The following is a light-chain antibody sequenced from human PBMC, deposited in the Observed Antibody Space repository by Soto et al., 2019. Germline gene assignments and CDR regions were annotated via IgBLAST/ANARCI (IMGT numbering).Light chain of an antibody. Sequence: DIRMTQSLSSVSASVGDRVTITCRASQDISTWLAWYQQKPGKAPKFVIFAASTLQSGVPSRFSGSGSGTDFTLTISSLQPEDFATYYCQQANSFPITFGQGTRLEIK. CDR2: AAS. V-gene: IGKV1-12*01. J-gene: IGKJ5*01. CDR3: QQANSFPIT. CDR1: QDISTW.